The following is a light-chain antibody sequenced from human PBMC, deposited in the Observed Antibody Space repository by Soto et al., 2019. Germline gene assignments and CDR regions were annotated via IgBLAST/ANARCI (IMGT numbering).Light chain of an antibody. J-gene: IGKJ5*01. CDR3: QQYGSSPH. CDR1: QSVSSSY. Sequence: EIVLTQSPGTLSLSPGERATLSCRASQSVSSSYLAWYQQKPGQAPRLLIYGASSRATGIPDRCSGSGSGTDFTLTISRLEPEDFAVYYCQQYGSSPHFGQGTRLEIK. CDR2: GAS. V-gene: IGKV3-20*01.